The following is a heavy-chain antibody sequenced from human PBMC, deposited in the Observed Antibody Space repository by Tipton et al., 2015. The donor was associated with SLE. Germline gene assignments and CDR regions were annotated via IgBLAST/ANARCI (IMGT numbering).Heavy chain of an antibody. D-gene: IGHD6-6*01. Sequence: TLSLTCTVSGGSISSGSYYWSWIRQPAGKGLEWIGYIYTSGSTNYNPSLKSRVTISVDTSKNQFSLRLSSVTAADTAVYYCASGGAARGGWFDPWGQGTLVTVSS. CDR3: ASGGAARGGWFDP. J-gene: IGHJ5*02. CDR2: IYTSGST. V-gene: IGHV4-61*09. CDR1: GGSISSGSYY.